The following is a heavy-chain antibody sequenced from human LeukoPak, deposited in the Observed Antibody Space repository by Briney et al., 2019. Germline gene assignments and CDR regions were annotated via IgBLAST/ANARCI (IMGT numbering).Heavy chain of an antibody. J-gene: IGHJ4*02. CDR1: GFTFSRYT. Sequence: GGSLRLSCAASGFTFSRYTMNWVRQAPGKGLEWVAVISYDGNSRYYADSVKGRFTISRDNTKKTLYLQMNSLRPEDTALYFSSSSNYYVESKAYWGQGTLVTVSS. V-gene: IGHV3-30*03. CDR3: SSSNYYVESKAY. CDR2: ISYDGNSR. D-gene: IGHD3-10*02.